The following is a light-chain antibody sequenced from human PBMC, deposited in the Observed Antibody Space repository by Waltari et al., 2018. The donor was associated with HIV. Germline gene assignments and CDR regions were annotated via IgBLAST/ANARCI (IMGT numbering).Light chain of an antibody. Sequence: SALTQPASVSGSPGQSITLSCTGTSTDVGTYNLVSWYQQHPGKAPKLIIYEVTKPTSGVSYPFSGSRAGTTASLTSSELQADDESDYDFCSYVVSNTFFGTGTKVTVL. CDR1: STDVGTYNL. CDR3: CSYVVSNTF. V-gene: IGLV2-23*02. J-gene: IGLJ1*01. CDR2: EVT.